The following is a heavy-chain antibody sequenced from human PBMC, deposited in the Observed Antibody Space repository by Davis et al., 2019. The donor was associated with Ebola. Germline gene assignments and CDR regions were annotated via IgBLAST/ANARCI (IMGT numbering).Heavy chain of an antibody. CDR2: ISGSGDST. CDR3: ATKAGSGSYYLDY. D-gene: IGHD1-26*01. Sequence: PGGSLRLSCAASGFTFSSYAMSWVRQAPGKGLEWVSGISGSGDSTYYADSVKGRFTISRDNAKNSLYLQMNSLRDEDTAFYYCATKAGSGSYYLDYWGQGTLVTVSP. J-gene: IGHJ4*02. V-gene: IGHV3-23*01. CDR1: GFTFSSYA.